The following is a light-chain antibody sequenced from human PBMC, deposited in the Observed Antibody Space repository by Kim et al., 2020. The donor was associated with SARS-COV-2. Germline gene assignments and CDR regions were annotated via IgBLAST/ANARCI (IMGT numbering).Light chain of an antibody. J-gene: IGKJ5*01. CDR1: QSVSSN. CDR2: GAS. Sequence: EIVMTQSPATLSVSPGERATLSCRASQSVSSNLAWYRQKPGQAPRLLIYGASTRATGIPARFSGSGSGTEFTLTISSLQSEDFAVYYCQQYNNGPQITFGQGTRLEIK. V-gene: IGKV3-15*01. CDR3: QQYNNGPQIT.